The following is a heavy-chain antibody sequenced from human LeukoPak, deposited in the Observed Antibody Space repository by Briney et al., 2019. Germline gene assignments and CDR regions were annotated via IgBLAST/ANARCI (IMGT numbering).Heavy chain of an antibody. CDR1: GDSISSHD. V-gene: IGHV4-59*11. CDR3: ARVADSHYYMDV. Sequence: SETLSLTCTVSGDSISSHDWSWIRQPPGKGLEWIGYIYYSGNTNYNPSLKSRVTISVDTSRNQFSLKVSSVTAADTAVYYCARVADSHYYMDVWGKGTTVTVSS. J-gene: IGHJ6*03. CDR2: IYYSGNT. D-gene: IGHD2-15*01.